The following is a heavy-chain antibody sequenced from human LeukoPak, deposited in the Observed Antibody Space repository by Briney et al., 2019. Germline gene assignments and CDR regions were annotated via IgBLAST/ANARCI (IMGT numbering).Heavy chain of an antibody. CDR2: VYYSGST. CDR1: GGSISTYY. Sequence: SETLSLTCTVSGGSISTYYWSWIRQPPGKGLEWIGYVYYSGSTNYNPSLKSRVTISVDTSKNRFSLTLSSVTAADTAVYYCSRDYSNYIIDYSGQGTLVTVSS. D-gene: IGHD4-11*01. J-gene: IGHJ4*02. V-gene: IGHV4-59*01. CDR3: SRDYSNYIIDY.